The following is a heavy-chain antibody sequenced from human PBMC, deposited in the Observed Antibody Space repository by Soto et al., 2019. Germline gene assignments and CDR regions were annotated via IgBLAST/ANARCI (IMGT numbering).Heavy chain of an antibody. Sequence: GGSLRLSCAASGFTFSSYSMNWVRQAPGKGLDWVSYISSSSSTIYYADSVKGRFTISRDNAKNSLYLQMNSLRAEDTAVYYCASKDYDFWSGSYMDVWGKGTTVTVSS. V-gene: IGHV3-48*01. D-gene: IGHD3-3*01. J-gene: IGHJ6*03. CDR1: GFTFSSYS. CDR3: ASKDYDFWSGSYMDV. CDR2: ISSSSSTI.